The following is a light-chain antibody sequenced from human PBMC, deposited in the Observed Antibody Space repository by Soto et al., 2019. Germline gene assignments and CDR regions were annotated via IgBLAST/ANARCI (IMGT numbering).Light chain of an antibody. CDR2: DNN. CDR1: SSNIGNNY. V-gene: IGLV1-51*01. CDR3: GTWDSSLSGVV. J-gene: IGLJ2*01. Sequence: QSVLPQPPSVSAAPGQKVSISCSGSSSNIGNNYVSWYQHLPATAPKLLIYDNNKRPSGIPDRFSGSKSGTTATLDITRLQTGDEADYYCGTWDSSLSGVVFGGGTKLTVL.